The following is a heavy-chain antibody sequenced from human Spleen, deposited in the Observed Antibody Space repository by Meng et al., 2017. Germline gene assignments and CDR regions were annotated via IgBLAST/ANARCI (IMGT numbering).Heavy chain of an antibody. V-gene: IGHV3-21*04. CDR2: ISSSSSYT. J-gene: IGHJ3*01. CDR1: GFTFSSYS. D-gene: IGHD1-26*01. Sequence: GGSLRLSCAASGFTFSSYSMNWVRQAPGKGLEWVSSISSSSSYTYYADSVKGRFTISRDNAKNSLYLQMNSLRAEDTAVYYCAKSIIGSYRDAVDFWGRGTMVTVSS. CDR3: AKSIIGSYRDAVDF.